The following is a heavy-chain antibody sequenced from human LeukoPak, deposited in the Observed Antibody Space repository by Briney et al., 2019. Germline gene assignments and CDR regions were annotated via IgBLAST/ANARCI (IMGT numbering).Heavy chain of an antibody. CDR1: RYTFTSYG. V-gene: IGHV1-18*01. CDR2: ISAYNGNT. CDR3: ARDSIVVVPAALLY. D-gene: IGHD2-2*01. J-gene: IGHJ4*02. Sequence: ASVKVSCKASRYTFTSYGISWVRRAPGQGLEWMGWISAYNGNTNYAQKLQGRVTMTTDTSTSTAYMELRSLRSDDTAVYYCARDSIVVVPAALLYWGQGTLVTVSS.